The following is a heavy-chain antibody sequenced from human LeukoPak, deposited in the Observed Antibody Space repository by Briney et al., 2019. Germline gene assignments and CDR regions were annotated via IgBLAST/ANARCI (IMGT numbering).Heavy chain of an antibody. Sequence: ASVKVSCKVSGYTLTELSMHWVRQAPGKGLEWMGGFDPEDGETIYAQKFQGRVTMTEDTSTSTVYMELNSLRSEDTAVYYCTRGMDILTGYWFDPWGQGTLVTVSS. CDR1: GYTLTELS. J-gene: IGHJ5*02. CDR3: TRGMDILTGYWFDP. CDR2: FDPEDGET. V-gene: IGHV1-24*01. D-gene: IGHD3-9*01.